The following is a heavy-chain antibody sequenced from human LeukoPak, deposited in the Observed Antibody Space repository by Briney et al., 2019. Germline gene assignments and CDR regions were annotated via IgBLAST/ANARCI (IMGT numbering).Heavy chain of an antibody. CDR3: ARVTSGGYLDS. Sequence: SETLSLTCTVSGGSINSGSYYWSWIHQPAGKGLEWIGRIYTSGSTNYNPSLKSRVSISVDTSKNQFSLKLNSVTAADTAVYYCARVTSGGYLDSWGQGTLVTVSS. J-gene: IGHJ4*02. CDR2: IYTSGST. D-gene: IGHD3-22*01. V-gene: IGHV4-61*02. CDR1: GGSINSGSYY.